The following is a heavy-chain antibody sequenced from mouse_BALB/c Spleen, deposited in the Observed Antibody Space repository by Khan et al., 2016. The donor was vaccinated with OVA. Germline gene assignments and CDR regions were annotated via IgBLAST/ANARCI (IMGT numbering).Heavy chain of an antibody. CDR1: GDSHISGY. D-gene: IGHD1-1*01. J-gene: IGHJ3*01. Sequence: EVQLQESGPSLVKPSQTLSLTCSVTGDSHISGYWNWIRKFPGNKLEYMGYISYSGNTYYNPSLKSRISITRDTSKNQYYLQLNSVTTEDTATYYCACELRGFAYWGQGTLVTVSA. CDR3: ACELRGFAY. V-gene: IGHV3-8*02. CDR2: ISYSGNT.